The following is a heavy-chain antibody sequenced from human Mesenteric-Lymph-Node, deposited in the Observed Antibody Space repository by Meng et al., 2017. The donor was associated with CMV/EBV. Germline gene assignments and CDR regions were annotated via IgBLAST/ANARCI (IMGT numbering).Heavy chain of an antibody. J-gene: IGHJ4*02. V-gene: IGHV4-59*01. CDR1: GGSISSYY. CDR3: AKARGPFDY. Sequence: SETLSLTCTVSGGSISSYYWSWIRQPPGKGLEWIGYIYYSGSTNYNPSLKSRVTITVDPSKNQFSLKLSSVTAADTAVYYCAKARGPFDYWGQGTLVTVSS. CDR2: IYYSGST.